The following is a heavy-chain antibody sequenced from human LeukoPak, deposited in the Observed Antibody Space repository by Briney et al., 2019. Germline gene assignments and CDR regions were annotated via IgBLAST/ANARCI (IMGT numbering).Heavy chain of an antibody. J-gene: IGHJ4*02. CDR3: ARTGSTVTMLYPFDH. CDR2: IYYSGST. Sequence: SETLSLTCTVPGGSIRSYYWSWIRQPPGKGLEWIGYIYYSGSTNYNPSLKSRVSIPVDTSKNQFSLKLSSVTAADTAVYYCARTGSTVTMLYPFDHWGQGTLVTVSS. CDR1: GGSIRSYY. V-gene: IGHV4-59*01. D-gene: IGHD4-17*01.